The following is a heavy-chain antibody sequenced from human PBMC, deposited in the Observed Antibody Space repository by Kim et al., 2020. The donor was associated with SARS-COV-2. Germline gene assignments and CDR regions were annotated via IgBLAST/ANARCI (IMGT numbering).Heavy chain of an antibody. V-gene: IGHV3-23*01. CDR1: GFTFSSYA. Sequence: GGSLRLSCAASGFTFSSYAMSWVRQAPGKGLEWVSAISGSTYYADSVKGRFTISRDNSKNTLYLQMNSLRAEDTAVYYCAKDISSSWYGEYFQHWGQGTLVTVSS. CDR3: AKDISSSWYGEYFQH. J-gene: IGHJ1*01. CDR2: ISGST. D-gene: IGHD6-13*01.